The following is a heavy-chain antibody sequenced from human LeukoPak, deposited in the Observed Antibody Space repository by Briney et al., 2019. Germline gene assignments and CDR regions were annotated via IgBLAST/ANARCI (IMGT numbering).Heavy chain of an antibody. D-gene: IGHD2-2*01. Sequence: ASVKVSCKASGHTFTGYYVHWVRQAPGQGPEWMGRINPNSGGTNYAQKFQGRVTMTRDTSISTAYMELSRLRSDDTAVYYCATYCSSTSCPNWFDPWAREPWSPSPQ. CDR1: GHTFTGYY. V-gene: IGHV1-2*06. J-gene: IGHJ5*02. CDR2: INPNSGGT. CDR3: ATYCSSTSCPNWFDP.